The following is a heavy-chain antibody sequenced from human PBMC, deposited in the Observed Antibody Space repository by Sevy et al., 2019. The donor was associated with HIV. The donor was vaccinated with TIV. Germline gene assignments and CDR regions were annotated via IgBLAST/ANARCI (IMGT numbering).Heavy chain of an antibody. CDR3: ARDLPPSATTVAHFDC. Sequence: GGSLRLSCAASGFTFSSYEMNWVRQAPGKGLEWVSYISNSGTTISYSDSVKGRFTISRDNARNSLYLQMNSLRAEDTALYYCARDLPPSATTVAHFDCWGQGTLVTVSS. V-gene: IGHV3-48*03. J-gene: IGHJ4*02. CDR1: GFTFSSYE. D-gene: IGHD4-17*01. CDR2: ISNSGTTI.